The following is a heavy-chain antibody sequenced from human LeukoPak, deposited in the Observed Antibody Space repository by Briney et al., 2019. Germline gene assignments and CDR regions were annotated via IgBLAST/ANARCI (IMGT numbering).Heavy chain of an antibody. CDR3: ARDPGFSSFDY. V-gene: IGHV3-7*01. D-gene: IGHD6-13*01. CDR1: GFTFSDYW. J-gene: IGHJ4*02. Sequence: GGSLRLSCGVSGFTFSDYWVTWVRQTPGKGLEFVANINQDGSVENYVDSVKGRFTISRDNAKNSLFLQMSSLRVDDTAIYYCARDPGFSSFDYWGQGTLVTVSS. CDR2: INQDGSVE.